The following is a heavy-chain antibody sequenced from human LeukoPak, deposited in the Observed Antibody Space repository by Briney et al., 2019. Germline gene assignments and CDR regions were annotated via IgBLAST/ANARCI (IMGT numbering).Heavy chain of an antibody. CDR1: GFTFSDAW. Sequence: GGSLRLSCAASGFTFSDAWMSWVRQAPGKGLEWVGRIKGKTDGGTTDYAAPVKGRYTISRDDSKNTLYLQMNSLKTGDTAVYYCTTGPYWGQGTLVTVSS. V-gene: IGHV3-15*01. J-gene: IGHJ4*02. CDR2: IKGKTDGGTT. CDR3: TTGPY.